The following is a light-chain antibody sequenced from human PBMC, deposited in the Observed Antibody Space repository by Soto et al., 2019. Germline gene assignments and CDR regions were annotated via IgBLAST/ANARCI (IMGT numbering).Light chain of an antibody. Sequence: DIQMTQSPSSLSASVGDRVTITCRASQSISSYLNWYQQKPGKAPKLLIYAASSLQSGVPSRFSGSGSGTDFTLTISSLQPEDFATYYCQQSYSTPFFDGETKVEIK. CDR3: QQSYSTPF. J-gene: IGKJ4*01. V-gene: IGKV1-39*01. CDR1: QSISSY. CDR2: AAS.